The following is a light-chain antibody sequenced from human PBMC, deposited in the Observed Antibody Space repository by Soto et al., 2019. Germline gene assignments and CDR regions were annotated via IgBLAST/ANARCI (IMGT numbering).Light chain of an antibody. V-gene: IGKV1-5*01. CDR3: QQYNGYSRT. J-gene: IGKJ1*01. CDR2: DAS. Sequence: DIQMTQSPSTLSASVGDRVTITCRASQSIGSSLAWYQQKPGKAPNLLISDASSLERGVPSRFSSTGSGTEFTLTIRSLQPDDFAPYYCQQYNGYSRTFGQGTQVEIK. CDR1: QSIGSS.